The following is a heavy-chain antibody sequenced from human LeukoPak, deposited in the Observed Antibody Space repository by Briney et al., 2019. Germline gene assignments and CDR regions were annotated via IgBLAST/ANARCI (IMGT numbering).Heavy chain of an antibody. CDR1: GFTFSSYG. V-gene: IGHV3-33*01. CDR2: IWYDRSNK. D-gene: IGHD3-3*01. J-gene: IGHJ6*02. CDR3: ARERTIFGDPYGMDV. Sequence: GGSLRLSCAASGFTFSSYGMHWVRQAPGKGLEWVAVIWYDRSNKYYADSVKGRFTISRDNSKNTLYLQMNSLRAEDTAVYYCARERTIFGDPYGMDVWGQGTTVTVSS.